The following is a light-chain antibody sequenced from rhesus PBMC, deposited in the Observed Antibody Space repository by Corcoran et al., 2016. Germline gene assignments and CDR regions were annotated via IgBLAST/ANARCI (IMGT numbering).Light chain of an antibody. CDR3: QKYNNSPYS. CDR1: QSVGSS. V-gene: IGKV3-53*01. CDR2: SAS. Sequence: QVILTQSPATLSLSPGERATLSCRASQSVGSSLAWYQQRPGQAPRLLIYSASSRATGIPARFSGSGSGTDFTRTISSLEPEDFAMYYCQKYNNSPYSFGQGTKVEIK. J-gene: IGKJ2*01.